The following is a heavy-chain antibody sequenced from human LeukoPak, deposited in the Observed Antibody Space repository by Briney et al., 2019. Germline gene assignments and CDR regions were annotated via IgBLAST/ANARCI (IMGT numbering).Heavy chain of an antibody. CDR3: AKEGRSLQTY. V-gene: IGHV3-7*03. CDR2: IKEDGGVK. CDR1: GFTFSSHW. D-gene: IGHD5-24*01. Sequence: GGSLRLSCTASGFTFSSHWMTWVRQPPGKGLEWVANIKEDGGVKYYVDSVKGRFTISRDNAKNSLYLQMNSLRVEDTAVYYCAKEGRSLQTYWGQGTLVTVSS. J-gene: IGHJ4*02.